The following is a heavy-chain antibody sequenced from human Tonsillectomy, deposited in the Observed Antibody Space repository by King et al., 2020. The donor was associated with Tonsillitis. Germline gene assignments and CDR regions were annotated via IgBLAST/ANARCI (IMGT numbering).Heavy chain of an antibody. V-gene: IGHV1-69*01. D-gene: IGHD6-13*01. CDR2: IIPIFGTA. Sequence: QEQLVQSGAEVKKPGSSVKVSCKASGGTFSSYAISWVRQAPGQGLEWMGGIIPIFGTANYAQKFQGRVTITADESTSTAYMELSSLRSEDTAVYYCASLAGYSSSPPYYYYYGMDVWGQGTTVTVSS. CDR1: GGTFSSYA. J-gene: IGHJ6*02. CDR3: ASLAGYSSSPPYYYYYGMDV.